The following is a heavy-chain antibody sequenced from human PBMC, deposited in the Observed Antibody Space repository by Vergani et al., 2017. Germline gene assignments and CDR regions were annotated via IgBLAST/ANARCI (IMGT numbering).Heavy chain of an antibody. CDR2: ITAGSTDR. D-gene: IGHD6-19*01. V-gene: IGHV3-21*06. J-gene: IGHJ4*02. Sequence: EVQLVESGGGLVKPGGSLRLSCVASGFNFNSFSMNWVRQAPGKGLEWVSSITAGSTDRYYADSVKGRFTISRDNAKSSLYLQMNSLRAEDTAVYYCAEQGIAVAGWYFDYWGQGTLVTVSS. CDR1: GFNFNSFS. CDR3: AEQGIAVAGWYFDY.